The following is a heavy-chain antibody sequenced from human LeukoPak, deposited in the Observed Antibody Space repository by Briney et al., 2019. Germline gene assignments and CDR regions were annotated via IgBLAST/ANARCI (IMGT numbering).Heavy chain of an antibody. V-gene: IGHV4-34*01. Sequence: PSETLSLTSAVYGGSFSGYYWSWIRQPPGKGLDWIGEINHSGSTNYTPSLKSRVPISVDTSKTQFSLNLSSVTAADTAVYYCAGVGDSSSFSYWGQGTLVTVSS. J-gene: IGHJ4*02. CDR3: AGVGDSSSFSY. CDR2: INHSGST. D-gene: IGHD6-13*01. CDR1: GGSFSGYY.